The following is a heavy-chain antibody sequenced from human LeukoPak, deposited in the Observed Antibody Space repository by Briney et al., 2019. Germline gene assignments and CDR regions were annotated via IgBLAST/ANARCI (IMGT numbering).Heavy chain of an antibody. V-gene: IGHV4-38-2*02. CDR3: ARDNIVVVAATKAYYFDY. J-gene: IGHJ4*02. CDR2: IYHSGST. CDR1: GYSISSGYY. Sequence: SETLSLTCTVSGYSISSGYYWGWIRPPPGKGLEWIGSIYHSGSTYYNPSLKSRVTISVDTSKNQFSLKLSSVTAADTAVYYCARDNIVVVAATKAYYFDYWGQGTLVTVSS. D-gene: IGHD2-15*01.